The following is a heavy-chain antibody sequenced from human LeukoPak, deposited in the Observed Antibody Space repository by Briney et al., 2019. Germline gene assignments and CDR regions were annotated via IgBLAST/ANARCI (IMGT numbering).Heavy chain of an antibody. CDR2: VYYSGNT. Sequence: PSETLSLTCTVSGGSISSDTYYWGWIRQPPGKGLEWIGSVYYSGNTYYNPSLKSRVTISVDTSKDQFSLKLSSVTAADTAVYYCARRECSSTSCYRLYFDYWGQGTLVTVSS. J-gene: IGHJ4*02. V-gene: IGHV4-39*01. CDR1: GGSISSDTYY. CDR3: ARRECSSTSCYRLYFDY. D-gene: IGHD2-2*02.